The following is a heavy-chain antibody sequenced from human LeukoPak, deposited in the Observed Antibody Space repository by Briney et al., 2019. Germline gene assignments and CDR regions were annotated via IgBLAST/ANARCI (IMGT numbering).Heavy chain of an antibody. V-gene: IGHV3-73*01. Sequence: GGSLTLPCAASGFTFSGSAMHWVRQASGKGLEWVGRIRSKANSYATAYAASVKGRFTISRDDSKNTAYLQMNSLKTGDTAVYYCTIGTTNYWGQGTLVTVSS. CDR3: TIGTTNY. J-gene: IGHJ4*02. D-gene: IGHD1-7*01. CDR2: IRSKANSYAT. CDR1: GFTFSGSA.